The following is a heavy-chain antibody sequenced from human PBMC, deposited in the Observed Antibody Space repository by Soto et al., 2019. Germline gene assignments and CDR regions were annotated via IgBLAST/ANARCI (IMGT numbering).Heavy chain of an antibody. J-gene: IGHJ4*02. CDR1: GFSLSTSGVG. D-gene: IGHD3-16*01. Sequence: QITLKESGPTLVKPTQTLTLTCTFSGFSLSTSGVGVGWIRQPPGKALEWLALIYWDDAKHYSQSLKSRLTITKDTSKNQVVLIMTNMDPVDTATYYCAHKGGGDRILDYWGQGTLVTVSS. V-gene: IGHV2-5*02. CDR3: AHKGGGDRILDY. CDR2: IYWDDAK.